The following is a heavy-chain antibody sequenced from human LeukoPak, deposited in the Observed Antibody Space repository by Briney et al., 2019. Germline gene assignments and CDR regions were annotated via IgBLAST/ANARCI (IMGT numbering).Heavy chain of an antibody. CDR2: ISYDGSNK. D-gene: IGHD1-1*01. V-gene: IGHV3-30-3*01. CDR3: ARELEAFDI. CDR1: GFTFRSYA. J-gene: IGHJ3*02. Sequence: AGESLKISCAASGFTFRSYAMHWVRQAPGKGLEWVAVISYDGSNKYYADSVKGRFSISRDNSKNTLNLQMNSLRAEDTAVYYCARELEAFDIWGQGTMVTVSS.